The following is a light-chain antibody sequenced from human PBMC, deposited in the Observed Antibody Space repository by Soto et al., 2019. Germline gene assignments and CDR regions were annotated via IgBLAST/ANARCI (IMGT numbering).Light chain of an antibody. CDR3: QQRSNWPWT. J-gene: IGKJ1*01. V-gene: IGKV3-11*01. CDR1: QSVSSY. Sequence: ESVLTQSPATLSLYPGERATLSCRASQSVSSYLAWYQQKPGQAPRLLIYDASNRATGIPARFSGSGSGTDFTLTISSLEPEDFAVYYCQQRSNWPWTFGQGTKV. CDR2: DAS.